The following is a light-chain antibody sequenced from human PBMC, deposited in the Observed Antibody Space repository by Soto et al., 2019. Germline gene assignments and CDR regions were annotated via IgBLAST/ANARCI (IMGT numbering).Light chain of an antibody. V-gene: IGKV3-15*01. CDR3: QQVTVSPRT. CDR2: GAY. J-gene: IGKJ1*01. Sequence: IVMTQSPATLSVSPGERATFSCRASQNIRTNLAWYQQKPGQVPRLLIYGAYTRPTGVQARFSGSGSGTDFTLTISRVEPEDFAAYFCQQVTVSPRTFGQGTKVDIK. CDR1: QNIRTN.